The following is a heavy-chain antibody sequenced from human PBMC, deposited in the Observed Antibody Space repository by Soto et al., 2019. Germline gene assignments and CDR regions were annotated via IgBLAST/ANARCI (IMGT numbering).Heavy chain of an antibody. V-gene: IGHV3-64*01. Sequence: EVQLAESGGGLAQPGGSLRLSCAASGFTLSGYAMDWVRQAPGKGLEYVSGISSHGVGTYYAKSVQGRFTISRDNSKNTVYLQMGSPRPEDMAVNYSARRARPYFYYMDAWGKGTTVTVPS. D-gene: IGHD6-6*01. J-gene: IGHJ6*03. CDR1: GFTLSGYA. CDR3: ARRARPYFYYMDA. CDR2: ISSHGVGT.